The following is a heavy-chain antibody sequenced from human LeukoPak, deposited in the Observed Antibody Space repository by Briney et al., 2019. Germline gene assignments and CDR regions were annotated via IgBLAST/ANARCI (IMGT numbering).Heavy chain of an antibody. D-gene: IGHD4-17*01. Sequence: ASVKVSCKASGGTFSSYAISWVRQAPGQGLEWMGGIIPIFGTANYAQKFQGRVTITTDESTSTAYMELSSLRSEDTAVYYCASSGCGDYPSDYYYYYMDVWGKGTTVTVSS. CDR3: ASSGCGDYPSDYYYYYMDV. CDR2: IIPIFGTA. V-gene: IGHV1-69*05. J-gene: IGHJ6*03. CDR1: GGTFSSYA.